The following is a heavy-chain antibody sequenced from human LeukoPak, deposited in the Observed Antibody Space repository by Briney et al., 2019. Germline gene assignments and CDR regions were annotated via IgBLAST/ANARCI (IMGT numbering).Heavy chain of an antibody. D-gene: IGHD2-2*01. Sequence: GGSLRPSCAGSGFTFSDYYMSWIRHAPGKGLERVSYFSSSDSTIYYTDSVKGRFTISRDNAKNSLYLQMNSLKTDDTAVYYTAVDDCSRTNRYDLDYWGQGTLVTVSS. CDR2: FSSSDSTI. CDR3: AVDDCSRTNRYDLDY. J-gene: IGHJ4*02. CDR1: GFTFSDYY. V-gene: IGHV3-11*01.